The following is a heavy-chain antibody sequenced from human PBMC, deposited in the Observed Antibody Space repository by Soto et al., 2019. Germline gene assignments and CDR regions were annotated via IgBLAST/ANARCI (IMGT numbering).Heavy chain of an antibody. Sequence: GESLKISCKASGYKFTTFWLNGVRQTPGKGLEWLGRIDPTDSFTNYSPPFEGHVTISVDRSISTAYLQWNSLQASDTAIYYCARPASGGSRDAFDVWGQGTTVTVS. D-gene: IGHD2-15*01. CDR3: ARPASGGSRDAFDV. CDR2: IDPTDSFT. CDR1: GYKFTTFW. J-gene: IGHJ3*01. V-gene: IGHV5-10-1*01.